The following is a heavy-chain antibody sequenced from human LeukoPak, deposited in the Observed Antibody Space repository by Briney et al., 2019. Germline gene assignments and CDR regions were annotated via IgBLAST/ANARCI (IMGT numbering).Heavy chain of an antibody. J-gene: IGHJ4*02. Sequence: SETLSLTCTVSGGSISSGGYYWSRIRQHPGKGLEWIGYIYYSGGTYYNPSLKSRVTISVDTSKNQFSLKLSSVTAADTAVYYCATTLGYCSGGSCYSSTFGLDYWGQGTLVTVSS. V-gene: IGHV4-31*03. D-gene: IGHD2-15*01. CDR1: GGSISSGGYY. CDR3: ATTLGYCSGGSCYSSTFGLDY. CDR2: IYYSGGT.